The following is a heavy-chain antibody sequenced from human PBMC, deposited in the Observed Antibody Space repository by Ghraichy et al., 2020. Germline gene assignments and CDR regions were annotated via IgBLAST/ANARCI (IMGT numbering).Heavy chain of an antibody. CDR2: IYSSGTT. D-gene: IGHD6-19*01. V-gene: IGHV3-53*01. Sequence: SCAASGFSVSSNDMNWVRQAPGQGLEWVSLIYSSGTTHYADSVKGRFTISRDTTKNTVYLQMNSLRAEDTAVYYCARRPVVAVPGSGGDNWGQGVLVTVSS. CDR3: ARRPVVAVPGSGGDN. CDR1: GFSVSSND. J-gene: IGHJ4*02.